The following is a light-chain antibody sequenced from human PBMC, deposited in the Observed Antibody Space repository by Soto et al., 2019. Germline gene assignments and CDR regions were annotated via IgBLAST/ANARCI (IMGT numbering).Light chain of an antibody. CDR2: YAS. Sequence: DIQMTQSPSTLSASVGDRVTITCRASQSISGWLAWYQQKPGKAPKLMIYYASSLESGVPSRFSGRGSGTEFTLTISSLQPDDFATYYCQQYNSYWTCGQGTKVET. CDR1: QSISGW. CDR3: QQYNSYWT. J-gene: IGKJ1*01. V-gene: IGKV1-5*01.